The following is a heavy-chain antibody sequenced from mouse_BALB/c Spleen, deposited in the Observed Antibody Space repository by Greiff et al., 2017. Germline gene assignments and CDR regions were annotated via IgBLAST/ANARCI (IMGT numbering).Heavy chain of an antibody. V-gene: IGHV2-4-1*01. Sequence: VKLMESGPGLVQPSQSLSLTCTVSGFSFTSYGVHWVRQSPGKGLEWLGVIWSGGSTDYNAAFISRLSISKDNSKSQVFFKMNSLQADDTAIYYCARYYYGSSYLAMDYWGQGTSVTVSS. CDR2: IWSGGST. CDR3: ARYYYGSSYLAMDY. J-gene: IGHJ4*01. D-gene: IGHD1-1*01. CDR1: GFSFTSYG.